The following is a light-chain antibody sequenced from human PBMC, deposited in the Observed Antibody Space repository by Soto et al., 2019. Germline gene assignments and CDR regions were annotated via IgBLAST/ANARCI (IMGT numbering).Light chain of an antibody. CDR1: NSNIGSHT. J-gene: IGLJ3*02. Sequence: QSVLTQPPSASGTPGQRITISCSGSNSNIGSHTVHWYQHLPGTAPKLLIYDNDQRPSGVRDRFSGSKSGSSASLAISGLQSDDESDYYCASWDDSLNVWLFGGGTKLTVL. CDR3: ASWDDSLNVWL. V-gene: IGLV1-44*01. CDR2: DND.